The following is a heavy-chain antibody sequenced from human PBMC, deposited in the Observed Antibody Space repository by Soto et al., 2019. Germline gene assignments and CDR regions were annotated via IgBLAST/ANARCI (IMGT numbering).Heavy chain of an antibody. V-gene: IGHV1-69*01. CDR1: GGTLSSYA. CDR2: VIPISGTT. J-gene: IGHJ5*02. Sequence: QVQLVQSGAEVKKPGSSVKVSCKASGGTLSSYAIIWVRQAPGQGLEWMGGVIPISGTTNYAQKFQDRVTITADESTGTAYMELSSLRSDDTAVYYCARDRQYYYDSSGRWFDPWGQGTLVTVSS. CDR3: ARDRQYYYDSSGRWFDP. D-gene: IGHD3-22*01.